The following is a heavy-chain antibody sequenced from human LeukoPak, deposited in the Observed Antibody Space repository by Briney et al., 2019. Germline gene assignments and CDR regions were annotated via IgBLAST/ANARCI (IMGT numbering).Heavy chain of an antibody. J-gene: IGHJ5*02. Sequence: ASVKVSCKASGYTFTNYYMHWVRQAPGQGLEWMGWINPNSGGTNYAQKFQGRVTMTRDTSISTAYMELSRLTSDDTAVYYCARELYELWLDTNWFDPWGQGTLVTVSS. V-gene: IGHV1-2*02. CDR1: GYTFTNYY. CDR3: ARELYELWLDTNWFDP. D-gene: IGHD6-19*01. CDR2: INPNSGGT.